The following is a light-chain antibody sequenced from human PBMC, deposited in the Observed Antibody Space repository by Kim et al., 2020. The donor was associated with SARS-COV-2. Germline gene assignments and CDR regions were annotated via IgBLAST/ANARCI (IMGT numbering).Light chain of an antibody. V-gene: IGKV3-15*01. CDR2: GAS. CDR1: QSVNSN. CDR3: QQFNNWPLYS. J-gene: IGKJ2*03. Sequence: VSPGERATLYCRASQSVNSNLAWYQQKPGQAPRLLIYGASTRASGVPARFSGSGSGTEFTLTISSLQSEDFAVYYCQQFNNWPLYSFGQGTKLEI.